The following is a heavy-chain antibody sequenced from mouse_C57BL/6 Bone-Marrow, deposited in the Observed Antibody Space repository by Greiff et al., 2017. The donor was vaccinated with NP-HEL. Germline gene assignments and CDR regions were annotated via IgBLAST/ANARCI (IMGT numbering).Heavy chain of an antibody. CDR1: GYSITSGYY. J-gene: IGHJ3*01. CDR2: ISYDGSN. CDR3: ARGIRRGFAY. Sequence: EVKLVESGPGLVKPSQSLSLTCSVTGYSITSGYYWNWIRQFPGNKLEWMGYISYDGSNNYNPSLKNRISITRDTSKNQFFLKLNSVTTEDTATYYCARGIRRGFAYWGQGTLVTVSA. V-gene: IGHV3-6*01.